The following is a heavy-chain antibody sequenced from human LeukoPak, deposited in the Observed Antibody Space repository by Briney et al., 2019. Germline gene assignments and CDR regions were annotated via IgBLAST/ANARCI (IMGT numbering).Heavy chain of an antibody. Sequence: SETLSLTCTVSGGSINSYYWGRVRQPAGKGLEWIGRIYPTGTTNYSPSFKSRLTMSLDTSKNQFSLKLRSVTAADTAVYYCGRQGYTASYYFVDYWSQGTLVTVSS. CDR2: IYPTGTT. D-gene: IGHD3-10*01. CDR1: GGSINSYY. CDR3: GRQGYTASYYFVDY. J-gene: IGHJ4*02. V-gene: IGHV4-4*07.